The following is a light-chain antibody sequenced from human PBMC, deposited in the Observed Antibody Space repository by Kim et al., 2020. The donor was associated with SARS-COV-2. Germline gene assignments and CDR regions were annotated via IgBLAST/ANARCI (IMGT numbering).Light chain of an antibody. CDR2: QDS. J-gene: IGLJ3*02. V-gene: IGLV3-1*01. CDR1: KLGDKY. Sequence: VSPGQTASITCSGDKLGDKYACWYQQKPGQSPVLVIYQDSKRPSGIPERFSGSNSGNTTTLTISGTQAMDEADYYCQAWDSSTWVFGGGTQLTVL. CDR3: QAWDSSTWV.